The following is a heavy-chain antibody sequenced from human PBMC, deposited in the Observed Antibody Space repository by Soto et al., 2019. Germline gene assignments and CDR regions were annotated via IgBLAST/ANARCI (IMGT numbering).Heavy chain of an antibody. J-gene: IGHJ3*02. CDR2: IKSKTDGGTT. V-gene: IGHV3-15*07. Sequence: PGGSLRLSCAASGFTFSNAWMNWVRQAPGKGLEWVGRIKSKTDGGTTDYAAPVKGRFTISRDDSKNTLYLQMNSLKTEDTAVYYCTTAISRIDFNAFDIWGQGTMVTVSS. CDR3: TTAISRIDFNAFDI. D-gene: IGHD3-3*01. CDR1: GFTFSNAW.